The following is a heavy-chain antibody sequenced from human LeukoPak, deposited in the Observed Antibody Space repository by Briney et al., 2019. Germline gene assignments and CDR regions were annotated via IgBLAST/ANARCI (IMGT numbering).Heavy chain of an antibody. CDR3: ARVAAWRFDY. CDR1: GFTFSSYW. Sequence: GGSLRLSCAASGFTFSSYWMHWVRQAPGKGLVWVSRIYSDGSSTSYADSVKGRFTISRHNSKNTLYLQMNSLKYEDTAVYYCARVAAWRFDYWGQGILVTVSS. CDR2: IYSDGSST. J-gene: IGHJ4*02. V-gene: IGHV3-74*01. D-gene: IGHD2-15*01.